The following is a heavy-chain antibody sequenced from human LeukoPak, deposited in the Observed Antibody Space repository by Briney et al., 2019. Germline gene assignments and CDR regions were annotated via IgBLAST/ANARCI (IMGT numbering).Heavy chain of an antibody. CDR3: ASFIEGIYYDPFDY. CDR2: IWFDARNE. Sequence: GRSLRLSCAASGFTFSSYGMHWVRQAPGKGLEWVAGIWFDARNEHYADSVKGRFTISRDNAKNSLYLQMNSLRAEDTAVYYCASFIEGIYYDPFDYWGQGTLVTVSS. V-gene: IGHV3-33*03. J-gene: IGHJ4*02. CDR1: GFTFSSYG. D-gene: IGHD3-22*01.